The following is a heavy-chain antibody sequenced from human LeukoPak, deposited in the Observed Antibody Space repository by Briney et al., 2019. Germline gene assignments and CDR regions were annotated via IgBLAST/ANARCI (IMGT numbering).Heavy chain of an antibody. CDR2: IYTSGST. D-gene: IGHD4-17*01. J-gene: IGHJ6*03. CDR1: GGSISSGSYY. Sequence: SETLSLTCTVSGGSISSGSYYWSWIRQPAGKGLEWIGRIYTSGSTNYNPSLKSRVTISVDTSKNQFSLKLSSVTAADTAVYYCARIDYGDYGGYYYYYMDVWGKGTTVTISS. V-gene: IGHV4-61*02. CDR3: ARIDYGDYGGYYYYYMDV.